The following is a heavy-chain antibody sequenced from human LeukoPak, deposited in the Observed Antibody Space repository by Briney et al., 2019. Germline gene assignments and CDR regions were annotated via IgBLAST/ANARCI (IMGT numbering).Heavy chain of an antibody. J-gene: IGHJ6*02. CDR1: GFTFSSYA. D-gene: IGHD2-2*01. CDR2: ISGSGGST. Sequence: GGSLRLSCAASGFTFSSYAMSWVRQAPGKGLEWVSAISGSGGSTYYADSVKGRFTISRDNSKNTLYLQMNSLRAEDTAVYYCATEGYCSSTSCLTHYYYCGMDVWGQGTTVTVSS. V-gene: IGHV3-23*01. CDR3: ATEGYCSSTSCLTHYYYCGMDV.